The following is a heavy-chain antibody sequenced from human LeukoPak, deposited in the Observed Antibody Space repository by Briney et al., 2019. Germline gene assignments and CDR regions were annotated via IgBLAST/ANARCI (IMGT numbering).Heavy chain of an antibody. Sequence: GGSLRLSCAASGFTFSSYAMSWVRQAPGKGLEWVSAISGSGGSTYYADSVKGRSTISRDNSKNTLYLQMNSLRAEDTAVYYCARGQSIFGVVRFDYWGQGTLVIVSS. V-gene: IGHV3-23*01. CDR2: ISGSGGST. CDR3: ARGQSIFGVVRFDY. J-gene: IGHJ4*02. D-gene: IGHD3-3*01. CDR1: GFTFSSYA.